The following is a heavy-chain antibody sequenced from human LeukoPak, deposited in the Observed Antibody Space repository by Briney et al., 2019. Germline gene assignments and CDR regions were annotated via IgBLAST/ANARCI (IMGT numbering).Heavy chain of an antibody. J-gene: IGHJ6*02. CDR1: GFSFSTYD. CDR2: VGTNEDT. Sequence: GGSLRLSCVASGFSFSTYDMYWVRQAAGRGPEWGSAVGTNEDTYYLASVKGRFTVSRENGKNSSYLLMNSLRVEDTAVYYCARVWRGIASPYHGMDVWGQGTAVTVSS. V-gene: IGHV3-13*01. D-gene: IGHD6-13*01. CDR3: ARVWRGIASPYHGMDV.